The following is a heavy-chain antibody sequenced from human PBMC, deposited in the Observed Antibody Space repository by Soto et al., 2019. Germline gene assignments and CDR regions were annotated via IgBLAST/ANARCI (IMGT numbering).Heavy chain of an antibody. Sequence: QVQLQESGPGLVKPSETLSLTCTVSGGSISSYYWSWIRQPPGKGLEWIGYIYYSGSTNYNPSLKSRVTISVATSKHQFSLKLSSVTAADTAVYYCARGQVHFYGMDVWGQGTTVTVSS. CDR3: ARGQVHFYGMDV. J-gene: IGHJ6*02. CDR2: IYYSGST. V-gene: IGHV4-59*01. CDR1: GGSISSYY.